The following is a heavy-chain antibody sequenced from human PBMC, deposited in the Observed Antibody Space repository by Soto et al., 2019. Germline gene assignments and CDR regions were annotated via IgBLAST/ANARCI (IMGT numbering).Heavy chain of an antibody. D-gene: IGHD3-22*01. CDR3: ARDGYYYDSSGYQRVYYFDY. CDR2: IYYSGST. J-gene: IGHJ4*02. Sequence: QVQLQESGPGLVKPSETLSLTCTVSGGSISSYYWSWIRQPPGKGLEWIGYIYYSGSTNYNPSLKGRAIISVDTSKNQFSLKLSSVTAADTAVYYCARDGYYYDSSGYQRVYYFDYWGQGTLVTVSS. V-gene: IGHV4-59*01. CDR1: GGSISSYY.